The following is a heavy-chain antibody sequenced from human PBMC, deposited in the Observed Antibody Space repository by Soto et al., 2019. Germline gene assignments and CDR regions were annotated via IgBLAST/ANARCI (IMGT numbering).Heavy chain of an antibody. V-gene: IGHV4-59*08. J-gene: IGHJ4*02. CDR3: ATLGVAAAGTFDY. CDR2: IYYSGST. Sequence: QVQLQESGPGLVKPSETLSLTCTVSGGSISSYYWSWIRQPPGKGLEWIGYIYYSGSTNYNPSLTSRVTISVDTSKNQFSLKLSSVTAADTAVYYCATLGVAAAGTFDYWGQGTLVTVSS. CDR1: GGSISSYY. D-gene: IGHD6-13*01.